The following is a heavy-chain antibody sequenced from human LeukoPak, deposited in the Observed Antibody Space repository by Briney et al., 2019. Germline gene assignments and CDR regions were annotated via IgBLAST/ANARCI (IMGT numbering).Heavy chain of an antibody. Sequence: SETLSLTCTVSGGSISNYYWSWIRQPAGKGLEWIGRIQISGSTNYNPSLKSRVTMSVDMSKNQFSLKLSSVTAADTAVYYCARYSGGWYTEFDYWGQGTLVTVSS. CDR1: GGSISNYY. V-gene: IGHV4-4*07. CDR3: ARYSGGWYTEFDY. CDR2: IQISGST. D-gene: IGHD6-19*01. J-gene: IGHJ4*02.